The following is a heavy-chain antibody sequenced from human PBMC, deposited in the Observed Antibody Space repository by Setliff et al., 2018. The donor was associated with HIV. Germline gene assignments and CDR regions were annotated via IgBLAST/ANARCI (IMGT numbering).Heavy chain of an antibody. D-gene: IGHD2-8*02. CDR3: ARDRSPHWELVPEGAFDI. Sequence: LRLSCAASGFTFSSYSMNWVRQAPGKGLEWVSSISSSSSYIYYADSVKGRFTISRDNAKNSLYLQMNSLRAEDTAVYYCARDRSPHWELVPEGAFDIWGQGTMVT. J-gene: IGHJ3*02. CDR1: GFTFSSYS. V-gene: IGHV3-21*01. CDR2: ISSSSSYI.